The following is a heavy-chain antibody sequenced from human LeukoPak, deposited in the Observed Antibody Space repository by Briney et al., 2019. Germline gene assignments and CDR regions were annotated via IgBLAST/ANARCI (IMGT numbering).Heavy chain of an antibody. Sequence: GGSLRLSCVASGFTFSSYWMHWVRQDPRKGLVWVAIISYDGSIEHYADSVRGRFTVSRDNSKNTVYLQMNSLRTDDTARYFCAREEEGELPDYWGQGTLVTVSS. V-gene: IGHV3-30*03. D-gene: IGHD1-26*01. CDR1: GFTFSSYW. J-gene: IGHJ4*02. CDR3: AREEEGELPDY. CDR2: ISYDGSIE.